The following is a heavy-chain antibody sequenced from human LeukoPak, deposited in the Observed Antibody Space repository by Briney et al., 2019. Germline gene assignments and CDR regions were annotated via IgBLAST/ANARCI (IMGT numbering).Heavy chain of an antibody. CDR2: ISYDGSNK. V-gene: IGHV3-30*18. CDR1: GFTFSSYG. Sequence: PGRSLRLSCAASGFTFSSYGMHWVRQAPGKGPEWVAVISYDGSNKYYADSVKGRFTISRDNSKNTLYLQMNSLRAEDTAVYYCAKDSVCSGGSCYSNYYGMDVWGKGTTVTVSS. CDR3: AKDSVCSGGSCYSNYYGMDV. J-gene: IGHJ6*04. D-gene: IGHD2-15*01.